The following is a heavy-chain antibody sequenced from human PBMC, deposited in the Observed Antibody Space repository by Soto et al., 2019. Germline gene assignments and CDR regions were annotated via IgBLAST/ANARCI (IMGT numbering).Heavy chain of an antibody. CDR2: IYYSGST. CDR1: GGSISSYY. J-gene: IGHJ4*02. V-gene: IGHV4-59*01. D-gene: IGHD3-10*01. CDR3: ATQTANFYGYGSYYLPFDF. Sequence: SETLSLTCTVSGGSISSYYWTWIRQPPGKGLEWIGNIYYSGSTTYNPSLKSRVTISVDTSKNQFSLRLSSVTAADTAVYYCATQTANFYGYGSYYLPFDFWGQRTLVTVSS.